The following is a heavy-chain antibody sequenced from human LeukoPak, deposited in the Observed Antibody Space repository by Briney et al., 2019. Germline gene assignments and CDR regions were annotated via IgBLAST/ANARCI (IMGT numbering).Heavy chain of an antibody. D-gene: IGHD6-13*01. CDR2: IKEDGSEK. V-gene: IGHV3-7*01. CDR3: ASGRQLGY. CDR1: GFSFSNYW. J-gene: IGHJ4*02. Sequence: GGSLRLSCAASGFSFSNYWMSWVRQAPGKGLEWVANIKEDGSEKYYVDSVKGRLTISRDNARNSLYLQMNSLRAEDTAVYYCASGRQLGYWGQGTLVTVSS.